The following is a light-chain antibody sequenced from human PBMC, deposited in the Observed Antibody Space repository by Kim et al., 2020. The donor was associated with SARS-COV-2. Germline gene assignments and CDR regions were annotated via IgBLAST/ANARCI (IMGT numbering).Light chain of an antibody. CDR1: KLGDKY. Sequence: SYELTQPPSVSVSPGQTASITCSGDKLGDKYACWYQQKPGQSPVLVIYQDSKRPSRIPERFSGSNSGNTATLTISGTQAMDEADYYCQAWDSSTAFYVFG. CDR3: QAWDSSTAFYV. J-gene: IGLJ1*01. CDR2: QDS. V-gene: IGLV3-1*01.